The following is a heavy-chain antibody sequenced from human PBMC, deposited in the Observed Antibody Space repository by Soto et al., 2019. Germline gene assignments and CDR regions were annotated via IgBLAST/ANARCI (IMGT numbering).Heavy chain of an antibody. J-gene: IGHJ6*02. CDR2: IYHSGST. CDR3: ARGTTVGGYYYGMDV. CDR1: GGSISSGGYS. D-gene: IGHD4-17*01. Sequence: QLQLQESGSGLVKPSQTLSLTCAVSGGSISSGGYSWSWIRQPPGKGLEWIGYIYHSGSTYYNPSLKSRVTISVDRSKNQFSLKLSSVTAADTAVYYCARGTTVGGYYYGMDVWGQGTTVTVSS. V-gene: IGHV4-30-2*01.